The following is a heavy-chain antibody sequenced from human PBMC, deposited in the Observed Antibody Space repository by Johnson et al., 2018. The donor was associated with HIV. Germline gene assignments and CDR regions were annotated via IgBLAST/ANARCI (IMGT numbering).Heavy chain of an antibody. Sequence: VQLVESGGGLVQPGGSLRLSCAASGLTVSSNYMTWVRQGPGKGLEWVSVINSGGGTYYAESVQGRFTISRDNSKNTLYLQMNSLRAEDTAVYYCAREFSGDAFDIWGQGTMVTVSS. J-gene: IGHJ3*02. D-gene: IGHD1-26*01. CDR3: AREFSGDAFDI. CDR2: INSGGGT. CDR1: GLTVSSNY. V-gene: IGHV3-66*02.